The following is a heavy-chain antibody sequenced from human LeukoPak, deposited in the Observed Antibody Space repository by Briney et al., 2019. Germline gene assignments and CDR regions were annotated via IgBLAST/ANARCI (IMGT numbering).Heavy chain of an antibody. CDR1: GFSLSTSGMC. V-gene: IGHV2-70*11. CDR2: IDWDDDK. Sequence: ESGPTLVNPTQTLTLTCTFSGFSLSTSGMCVSWIRKPPGKALEWLARIDWDDDKYYSTSLKTRLTISKDTSKNQVVLTMTNMDPVDTATYYCARILIAAAGTIPLDYWGQGTLVTVSS. CDR3: ARILIAAAGTIPLDY. D-gene: IGHD6-13*01. J-gene: IGHJ4*02.